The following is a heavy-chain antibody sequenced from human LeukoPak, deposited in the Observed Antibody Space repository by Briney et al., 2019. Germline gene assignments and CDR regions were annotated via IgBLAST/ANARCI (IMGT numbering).Heavy chain of an antibody. CDR3: ARGQDWNHDY. Sequence: GGSLRLSCAASGFTFSRYWMSWVRQTPGKGLEWVANIRDDGSDKYYVDSVKGRFTISRDNAKNSLYLQMNSLRAEDTAVYYCARGQDWNHDYWGQGTLVTVSA. J-gene: IGHJ4*02. CDR1: GFTFSRYW. D-gene: IGHD1-1*01. V-gene: IGHV3-7*01. CDR2: IRDDGSDK.